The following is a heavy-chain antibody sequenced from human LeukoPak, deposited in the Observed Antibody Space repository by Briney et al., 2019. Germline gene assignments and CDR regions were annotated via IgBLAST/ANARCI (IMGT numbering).Heavy chain of an antibody. Sequence: SETLSLTCTVSGGSISSSSYYWGWIRQPPGKGLEWIGSIYYSGSTYYNPSLKSRVTISVDTSKNQFSLKLSSVTAADTAVYYCARESSGWYGRNAFDIWGQGTMVTVSS. J-gene: IGHJ3*02. D-gene: IGHD6-19*01. CDR1: GGSISSSSYY. V-gene: IGHV4-39*07. CDR2: IYYSGST. CDR3: ARESSGWYGRNAFDI.